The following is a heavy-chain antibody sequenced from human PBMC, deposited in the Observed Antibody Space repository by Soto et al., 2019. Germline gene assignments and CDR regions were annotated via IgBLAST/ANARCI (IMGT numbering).Heavy chain of an antibody. J-gene: IGHJ6*02. Sequence: KTSETLSLTCTVSGDSVSSGSYYWTWVRQTPGKELEWIGYVYSTGNTNYNPSLKSRLIISVDMSKNQFSLKLNSVTAADTAVYYCASAYYDVMTGRSIGYYGMAVWGQGTTVSGSS. CDR1: GDSVSSGSYY. D-gene: IGHD3-9*01. CDR3: ASAYYDVMTGRSIGYYGMAV. CDR2: VYSTGNT. V-gene: IGHV4-61*01.